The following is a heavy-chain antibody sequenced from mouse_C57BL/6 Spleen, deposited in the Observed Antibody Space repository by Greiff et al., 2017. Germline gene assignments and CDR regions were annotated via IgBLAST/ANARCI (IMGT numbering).Heavy chain of an antibody. V-gene: IGHV1-85*01. Sequence: QVQLQQSGPELVKPGASVKLSCKASGYTFTSYDINWVKQRPGQGLEWIGWIYPRDGSTKYNEKFKGKATLTVDTSSSTAYMELHSLTSEDSAVYFCASSSITTVVAKAWFAYWGQGTLVTVSA. CDR2: IYPRDGST. J-gene: IGHJ3*01. CDR3: ASSSITTVVAKAWFAY. D-gene: IGHD1-1*01. CDR1: GYTFTSYD.